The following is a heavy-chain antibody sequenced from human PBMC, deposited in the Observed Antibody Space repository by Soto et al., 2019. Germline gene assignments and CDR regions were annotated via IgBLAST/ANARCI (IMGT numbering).Heavy chain of an antibody. CDR3: ATRSPASDY. J-gene: IGHJ4*02. CDR1: GYTFTSYG. V-gene: IGHV1-18*01. Sequence: QVQLVQSGPEVKKPGASVKVSCKTSGYTFTSYGISWVRQAPGQGLEWMGWITTDKGKTTYAQKFKGRVTMTTDTYTSTAYIEMRSLRSDDTAVYYCATRSPASDYWGQGTLVTVSS. CDR2: ITTDKGKT.